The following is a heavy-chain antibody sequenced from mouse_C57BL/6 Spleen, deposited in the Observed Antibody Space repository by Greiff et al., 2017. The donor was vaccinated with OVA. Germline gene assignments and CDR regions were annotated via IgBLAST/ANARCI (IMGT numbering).Heavy chain of an antibody. CDR3: ARELGRRYFDY. Sequence: EVKLVESGGGLVKPGGSLKLSCAASGFTFSSYAMSWVRQTPEKRLEWVATISDGGSYTYYPDNVKGRFTISRDNATNNLYLQMSHLKSEDTAMYYCARELGRRYFDYWGQGTTLTVSS. J-gene: IGHJ2*01. D-gene: IGHD4-1*01. CDR2: ISDGGSYT. CDR1: GFTFSSYA. V-gene: IGHV5-4*03.